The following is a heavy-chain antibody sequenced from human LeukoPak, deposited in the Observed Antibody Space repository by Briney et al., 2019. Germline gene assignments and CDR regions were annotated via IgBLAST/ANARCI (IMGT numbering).Heavy chain of an antibody. CDR1: GGSISSSSYY. V-gene: IGHV4-61*05. J-gene: IGHJ4*02. CDR3: ARGRDGYNFLNRGEYYYFDY. D-gene: IGHD5-24*01. Sequence: TSETLSLTCTVSGGSISSSSYYWGWIRQPPGKGLEWIGYIYYSGSTNYNPSLKSRVTISVDTSKNQFSLKLNSVTAADTAVYYCARGRDGYNFLNRGEYYYFDYWGQGTLVTVSS. CDR2: IYYSGST.